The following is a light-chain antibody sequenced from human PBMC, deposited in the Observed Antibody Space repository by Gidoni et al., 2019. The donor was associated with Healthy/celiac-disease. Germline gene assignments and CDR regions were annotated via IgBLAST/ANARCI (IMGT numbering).Light chain of an antibody. Sequence: EIVWTQSPGTLSLSPGERATLSCRASQSVSSSYLAWYQQKPGQAPMLLIYGASSRATGIPDRFSGSGSGTDFTLTISRLEPEDFAVYYCQQYGSFGGGTKVEIK. CDR3: QQYGS. CDR2: GAS. J-gene: IGKJ4*01. CDR1: QSVSSSY. V-gene: IGKV3-20*01.